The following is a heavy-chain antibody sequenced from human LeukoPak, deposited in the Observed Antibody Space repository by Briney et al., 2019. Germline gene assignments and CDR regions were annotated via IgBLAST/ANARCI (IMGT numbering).Heavy chain of an antibody. CDR1: GGSFSGYY. D-gene: IGHD3-22*01. J-gene: IGHJ4*02. V-gene: IGHV4-34*01. CDR3: ARGGYYYDSSGLHY. Sequence: SETLSLTCAVYGGSFSGYYWSWIRQPPGKGLEWIGEINHSGSTNYNPSLKSRVTISVDTSKNQFSLKLSSVTAADTAVYYCARGGYYYDSSGLHYWDQGTLVTVSS. CDR2: INHSGST.